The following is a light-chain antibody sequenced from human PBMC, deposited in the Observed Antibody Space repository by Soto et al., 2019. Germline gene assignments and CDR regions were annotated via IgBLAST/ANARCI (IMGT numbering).Light chain of an antibody. J-gene: IGKJ5*01. CDR2: GAS. V-gene: IGKV3-15*01. CDR3: QQYNKWPPIT. CDR1: QSVRSSY. Sequence: EIVLTQSPDTLSLSPGESATLSCRASQSVRSSYLAWYQQTPGQTPRLLIYGASTRATGIPARFSGSGSGTEFTLTISSLQSEDFAVYYCQQYNKWPPITFGQGTRLEI.